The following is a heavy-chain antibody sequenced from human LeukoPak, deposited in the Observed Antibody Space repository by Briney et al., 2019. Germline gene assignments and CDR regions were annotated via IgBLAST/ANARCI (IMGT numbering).Heavy chain of an antibody. J-gene: IGHJ5*02. CDR3: ARHSPIAARLSWFDP. D-gene: IGHD6-6*01. CDR2: IYYSGST. Sequence: SETLSLTCTGSGGSISSYYWSWIRQPPGKGLEWIGYIYYSGSTNYNPSLKSRVTISVDTSKNQFSLKLSSVTAADTAVYYCARHSPIAARLSWFDPWGQGTLVTVSS. V-gene: IGHV4-59*08. CDR1: GGSISSYY.